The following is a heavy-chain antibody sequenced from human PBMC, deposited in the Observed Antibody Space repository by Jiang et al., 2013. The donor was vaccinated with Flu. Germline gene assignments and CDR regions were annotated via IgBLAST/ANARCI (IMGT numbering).Heavy chain of an antibody. CDR3: ARDYNSLGYPLDY. D-gene: IGHD2/OR15-2a*01. CDR2: ISYDGSNK. Sequence: VQLVESGGGVVQPGRSLRLSCAASGFTFSSYAMHWVRQAPGKGLEWVAVISYDGSNKYYADSVKGRFTISRDNSKNTLYLQMNSLRAEDTAVYYCARDYNSLGYPLDYWGQGTLVTVSS. J-gene: IGHJ4*02. V-gene: IGHV3-30-3*01. CDR1: GFTFSSYA.